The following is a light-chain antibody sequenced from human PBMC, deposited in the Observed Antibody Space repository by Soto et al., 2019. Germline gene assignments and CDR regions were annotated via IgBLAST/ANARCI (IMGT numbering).Light chain of an antibody. Sequence: IRVTLLPSSLSASVADRVTITCRASQSIRRSLNWYQQKPGKAPKLLIYAASSLQSGVPSRFSGSGYGTDFTLTITSLQSEDFAIYYCQQRNNSPLTFGQGTKVDIK. CDR1: QSIRRS. V-gene: IGKV1-39*01. CDR3: QQRNNSPLT. J-gene: IGKJ1*01. CDR2: AAS.